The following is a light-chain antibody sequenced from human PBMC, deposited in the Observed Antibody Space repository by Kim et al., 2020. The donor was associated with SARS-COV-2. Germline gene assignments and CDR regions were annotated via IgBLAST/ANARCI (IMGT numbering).Light chain of an antibody. V-gene: IGKV1-5*01. Sequence: ASVGDRVTITCRASESVGSWLAWYQQKPGTAPKLLIYDTSTLQSGVPSRFSGSGTGTFFTLAISSLQPGDFATYYCQQYQASPYTFGQGTKLEI. CDR3: QQYQASPYT. J-gene: IGKJ2*01. CDR2: DTS. CDR1: ESVGSW.